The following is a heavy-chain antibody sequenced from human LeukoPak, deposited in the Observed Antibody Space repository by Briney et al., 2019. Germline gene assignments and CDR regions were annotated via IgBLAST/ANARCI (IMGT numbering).Heavy chain of an antibody. CDR3: ARGRAVRGVIIGDWFDP. V-gene: IGHV1-2*02. J-gene: IGHJ5*02. Sequence: ASVKVSCKASGYTFTGYYMHWVRQAPGQGLEWMGWINPNSGGTNYAQKFQGRVTMTRDTSISTAYMELSRLRSDDTAVYYCARGRAVRGVIIGDWFDPWGKGTLVTVSS. CDR1: GYTFTGYY. CDR2: INPNSGGT. D-gene: IGHD3-10*01.